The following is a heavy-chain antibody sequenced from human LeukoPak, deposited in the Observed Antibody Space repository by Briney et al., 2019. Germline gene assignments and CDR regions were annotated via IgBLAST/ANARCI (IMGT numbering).Heavy chain of an antibody. CDR1: GGSVSSGSYY. CDR2: IYYSGST. J-gene: IGHJ4*02. CDR3: ARETYGRYFDY. Sequence: SETLSLTCTVSGGSVSSGSYYWSWIRQPSGKGLEWIGYIYYSGSTNYNPSLKSRVTISVDTSKNQFSLKLSSVTAADTAVYYCARETYGRYFDYWGQGTLVTVSS. V-gene: IGHV4-61*01. D-gene: IGHD4-17*01.